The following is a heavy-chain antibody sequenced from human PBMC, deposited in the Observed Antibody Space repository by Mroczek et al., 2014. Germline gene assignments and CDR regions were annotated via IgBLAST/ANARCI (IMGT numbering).Heavy chain of an antibody. V-gene: IGHV4-34*01. Sequence: QVQLQESGAGLLKPSETLSLTCAVYGGSFSGYYWSWIRQPPGKGLEWIGEINHSGSTNYNPSLKSRVTISVDTSKNQFSLKLSSVTAADTAVYYCARVYPMVRGVTLRGFDYWGQGTLVTVSS. CDR1: GGSFSGYY. J-gene: IGHJ4*02. D-gene: IGHD3-10*01. CDR2: INHSGST. CDR3: ARVYPMVRGVTLRGFDY.